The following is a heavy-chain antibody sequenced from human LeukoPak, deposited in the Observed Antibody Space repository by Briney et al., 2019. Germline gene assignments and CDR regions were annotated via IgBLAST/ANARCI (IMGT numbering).Heavy chain of an antibody. D-gene: IGHD3-9*01. Sequence: GGSLRLSCAAFGFTVRSDDMNWVRQAPGKGLEWVSSIRSSSSYIYYADSVKGRFTISRDNAKNSLYLQMSSLRAEDTAVYYCARVSYDILTGYSYIDYWGQGTLVTVSS. CDR1: GFTVRSDD. V-gene: IGHV3-21*01. CDR3: ARVSYDILTGYSYIDY. CDR2: IRSSSSYI. J-gene: IGHJ4*02.